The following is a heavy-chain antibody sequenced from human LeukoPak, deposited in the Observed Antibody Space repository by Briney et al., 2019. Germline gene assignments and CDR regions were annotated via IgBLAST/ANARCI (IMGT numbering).Heavy chain of an antibody. J-gene: IGHJ4*02. CDR3: AREMNTVAAYDY. CDR1: GGSISRYY. V-gene: IGHV4-59*01. D-gene: IGHD4-23*01. CDR2: IYYSGST. Sequence: SETLSLTCTVSGGSISRYYWSWIRQPPEKGLEWIGYIYYSGSTNYNPSLKSRVTISVDTSKNQFSLKLSSVTAADTAVYYCAREMNTVAAYDYWGQGTLVTVSS.